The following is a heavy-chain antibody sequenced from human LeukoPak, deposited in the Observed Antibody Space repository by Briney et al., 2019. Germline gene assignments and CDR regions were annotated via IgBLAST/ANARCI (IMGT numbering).Heavy chain of an antibody. CDR2: INPNSGGT. J-gene: IGHJ4*02. CDR1: GYTFTGYY. D-gene: IGHD6-19*01. CDR3: AREILYGLVLGNFDY. V-gene: IGHV1-2*02. Sequence: ASVKVSCKASGYTFTGYYMHWVRQAPGQGLEWMGWINPNSGGTNYAQKFQGRVTMTRDTSISTAYMELSGLRSDDTAVYYCAREILYGLVLGNFDYWGQGALVTVSS.